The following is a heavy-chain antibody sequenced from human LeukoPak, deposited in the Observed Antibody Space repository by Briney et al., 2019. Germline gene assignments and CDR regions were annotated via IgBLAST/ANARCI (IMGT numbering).Heavy chain of an antibody. J-gene: IGHJ4*02. V-gene: IGHV1-2*02. CDR1: GYTFTGYY. Sequence: ASVKVSCKASGYTFTGYYMHWVRQAPGQGLEWMGWINPNSGGTNYAQKFQGRVTMTRDTSISTAYMELSSLRSDDTAVYYCARGGATNGVCCLFDYWGQGTLATVSS. CDR3: ARGGATNGVCCLFDY. CDR2: INPNSGGT. D-gene: IGHD2-8*01.